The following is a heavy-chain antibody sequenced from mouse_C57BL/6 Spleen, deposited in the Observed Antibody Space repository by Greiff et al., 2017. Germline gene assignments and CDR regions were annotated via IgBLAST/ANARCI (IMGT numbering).Heavy chain of an antibody. V-gene: IGHV1-69*01. D-gene: IGHD1-1*01. CDR2: IDPSDSYT. Sequence: QVQLQQPGAELVMPGASVKLSCKASGYTFTSYWMHWVKQRPGQGLEWIGEIDPSDSYTNYNQKFKGKSTLTVAKSSSTAYMQLSSLTSEDSAVYYCARRGYYGSSTGWFAYWGQGTLVTVSA. CDR1: GYTFTSYW. CDR3: ARRGYYGSSTGWFAY. J-gene: IGHJ3*01.